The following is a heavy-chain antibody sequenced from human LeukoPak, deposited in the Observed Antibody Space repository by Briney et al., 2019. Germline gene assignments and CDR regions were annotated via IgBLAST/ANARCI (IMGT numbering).Heavy chain of an antibody. CDR1: GGSFGGYY. D-gene: IGHD3-10*01. CDR3: ASLKRGYYGSGSYYTLDY. Sequence: SETLSLTCAVYGGSFGGYYWSWIRQPPGKGLEWIGEINHSGSTDYNPSLKSRVTISVDTSKNQFSLKLSSVTAADTAVYYCASLKRGYYGSGSYYTLDYWGQGTLVTVSS. J-gene: IGHJ4*02. CDR2: INHSGST. V-gene: IGHV4-34*01.